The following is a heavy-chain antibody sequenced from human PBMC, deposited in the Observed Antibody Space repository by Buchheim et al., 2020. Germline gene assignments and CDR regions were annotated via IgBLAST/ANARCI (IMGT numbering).Heavy chain of an antibody. Sequence: EVQLLESGGGLVQPGGSLRLSCAASGFTFSSYAMSWVRQAPGKGLEWVSAISGSGGSTYYADSGKGRFTITRDNSKNTLYVQMNSLRAEDTAVYYCAKDIVRLRIAVAGTHYGMDVWGQGTT. J-gene: IGHJ6*02. D-gene: IGHD6-19*01. V-gene: IGHV3-23*01. CDR3: AKDIVRLRIAVAGTHYGMDV. CDR2: ISGSGGST. CDR1: GFTFSSYA.